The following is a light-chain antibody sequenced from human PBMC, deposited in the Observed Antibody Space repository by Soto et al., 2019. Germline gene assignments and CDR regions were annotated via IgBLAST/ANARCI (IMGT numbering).Light chain of an antibody. Sequence: DVVMTQSPLTLPVTPGEPASISCGSSQTLLHSDGYNYLDWYVQKPGQSPQLLIYLGSNRASGVPDRLSGCGSGTDFTLKITRVQTEDVGVYYSMQSLQTPPTFGQGTKVEIK. V-gene: IGKV2-28*01. CDR1: QTLLHSDGYNY. CDR3: MQSLQTPPT. J-gene: IGKJ1*01. CDR2: LGS.